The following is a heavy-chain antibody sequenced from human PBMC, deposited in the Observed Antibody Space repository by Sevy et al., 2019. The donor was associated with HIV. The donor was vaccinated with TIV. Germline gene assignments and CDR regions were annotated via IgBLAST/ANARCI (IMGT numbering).Heavy chain of an antibody. CDR2: IYSGGST. CDR3: ARGPDTAMELDAFDI. D-gene: IGHD5-18*01. CDR1: GFTVSSNY. J-gene: IGHJ3*02. Sequence: GGSLRLSCAASGFTVSSNYMSWVRQAPGKGLEWVSVIYSGGSTYYADSVKGRFTISRDNSKNTLYLQMNSLRAEDTAMYYCARGPDTAMELDAFDIWGQGTMVTVSS. V-gene: IGHV3-53*01.